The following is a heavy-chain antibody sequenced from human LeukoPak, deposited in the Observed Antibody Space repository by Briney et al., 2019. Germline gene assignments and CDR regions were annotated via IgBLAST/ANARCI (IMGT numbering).Heavy chain of an antibody. D-gene: IGHD1-1*01. V-gene: IGHV4-4*07. Sequence: TSETLSLTCTVSGGSISSYYWSWIRQPAGKGLEWIGRIYTSGSTNYNPSLKSRVTISLDTSKKQFSLKLSSVTAADTAVYYCAGELEYYYMDVWGKGTTVTVSS. J-gene: IGHJ6*03. CDR1: GGSISSYY. CDR3: AGELEYYYMDV. CDR2: IYTSGST.